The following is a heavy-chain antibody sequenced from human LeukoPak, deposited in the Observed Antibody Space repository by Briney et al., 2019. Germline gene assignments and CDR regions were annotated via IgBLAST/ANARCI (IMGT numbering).Heavy chain of an antibody. Sequence: GGSLRLSCVASGFTFSSHSMHWVRQAPGKGLEYVSGIRSNGGSTYFAKSVKGRFTISRDNSKNTLDLQMGSLRAEDVAVYYCARRGSGWEFDYWGQGTLVTVSS. CDR2: IRSNGGST. J-gene: IGHJ4*02. D-gene: IGHD6-19*01. CDR1: GFTFSSHS. CDR3: ARRGSGWEFDY. V-gene: IGHV3-64*01.